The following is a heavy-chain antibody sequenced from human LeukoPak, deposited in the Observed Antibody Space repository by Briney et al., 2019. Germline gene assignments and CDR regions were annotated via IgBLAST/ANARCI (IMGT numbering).Heavy chain of an antibody. J-gene: IGHJ4*02. CDR1: GFTFKNAW. CDR3: AVTTVGFALDY. Sequence: GGSLRLSCEASGFTFKNAWMIWVRQAPGKGLEWVSDISSSGSTIDYADSVKGRFTISRDNAKNSLYLQMNSLRAEDTAVYYCAVTTVGFALDYWGQGTLVTVSS. D-gene: IGHD4-17*01. CDR2: ISSSGSTI. V-gene: IGHV3-48*04.